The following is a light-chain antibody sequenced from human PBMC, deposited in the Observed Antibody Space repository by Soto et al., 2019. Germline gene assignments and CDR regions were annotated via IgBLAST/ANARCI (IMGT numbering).Light chain of an antibody. V-gene: IGLV2-14*01. CDR3: SSYRGSVWV. Sequence: QSALTQPASVSGSPGQSITISCTGTSFDIGAYNYVSWYQQHPGKAPKLIIYEVDDRPSGISNRFFGSKSGNTASLTISGLQAEDEADYYCSSYRGSVWVFGGGTKLTVL. CDR2: EVD. CDR1: SFDIGAYNY. J-gene: IGLJ3*02.